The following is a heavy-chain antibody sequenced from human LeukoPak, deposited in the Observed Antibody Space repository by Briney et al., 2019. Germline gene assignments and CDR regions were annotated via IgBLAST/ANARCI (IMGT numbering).Heavy chain of an antibody. CDR2: INYSGSA. Sequence: PSETLSLTCTVSGGSISTFYWSWIRQPPGKGLEWIGYINYSGSAGYNPSLKSRVTMSVDTSRNQFSLKLRSVTAADTAIYYCARRKGIGGYKDWFDPWGQGTLVTVSS. J-gene: IGHJ5*02. CDR3: ARRKGIGGYKDWFDP. CDR1: GGSISTFY. V-gene: IGHV4-59*08. D-gene: IGHD6-19*01.